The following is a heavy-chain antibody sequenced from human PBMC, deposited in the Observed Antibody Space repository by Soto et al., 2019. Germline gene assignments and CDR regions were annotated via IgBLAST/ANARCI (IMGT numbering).Heavy chain of an antibody. CDR2: IYYSGST. CDR1: GASISSYY. V-gene: IGHV4-59*01. CDR3: ARGGSGSYGNYYYYMDV. J-gene: IGHJ6*03. D-gene: IGHD3-10*01. Sequence: PSETLCLTCTVAGASISSYYWSWIRQPPGKGLEWIGYIYYSGSTNYNPSLMSRVTISVDTSKNQFSLKLSSVTAADTAVYYCARGGSGSYGNYYYYMDVWGKGTTVTVSS.